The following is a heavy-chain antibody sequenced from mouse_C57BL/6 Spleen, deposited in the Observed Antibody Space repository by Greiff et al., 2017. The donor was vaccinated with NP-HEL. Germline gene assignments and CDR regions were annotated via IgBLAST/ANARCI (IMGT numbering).Heavy chain of an antibody. CDR2: IYPGDGDT. J-gene: IGHJ4*01. V-gene: IGHV1-82*01. Sequence: VQLQQSGPELVKPGASVKISCKASGYAFSSSWMNWVKQRPGKGLEWIGRIYPGDGDTNYNGKFKGKATLTADKSSSTAYMQLSSLTSEDSAVYFCARKQGDYYAMDYWGQGTSVTVSS. CDR1: GYAFSSSW. CDR3: ARKQGDYYAMDY.